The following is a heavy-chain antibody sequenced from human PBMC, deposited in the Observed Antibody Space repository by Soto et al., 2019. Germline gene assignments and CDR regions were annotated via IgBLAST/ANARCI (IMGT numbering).Heavy chain of an antibody. V-gene: IGHV3-48*02. J-gene: IGHJ3*02. CDR2: ARTGTT. CDR1: GFTFSDYT. Sequence: GGSLRLSCAASGFTFSDYTMNWVRQAPGKGLEWVSYARTGTTSYAESVRGRFTISRDNAKNSLYLQMNGLRDEDTAVYYCVRDFLYAFDIWGQGIMVTVSS. CDR3: VRDFLYAFDI.